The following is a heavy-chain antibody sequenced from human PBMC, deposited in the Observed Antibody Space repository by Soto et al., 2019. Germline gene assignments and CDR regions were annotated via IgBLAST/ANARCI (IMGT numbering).Heavy chain of an antibody. V-gene: IGHV3-53*01. J-gene: IGHJ4*02. CDR2: IYSGGST. CDR3: ARGSYSSSHFDY. CDR1: GFSVSSNY. Sequence: SGFSVSSNYMSWVRQAPGKGLEWVSVIYSGGSTYYADSVKGRFTISRDNSKNTLYLQMNSLRAEDTAVYYCARGSYSSSHFDYWGQGTLVTVSS. D-gene: IGHD6-13*01.